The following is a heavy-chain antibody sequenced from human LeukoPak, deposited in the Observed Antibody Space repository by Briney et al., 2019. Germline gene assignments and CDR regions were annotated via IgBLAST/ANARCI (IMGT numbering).Heavy chain of an antibody. J-gene: IGHJ6*02. CDR3: AGRTVTIYYYYYGMDV. D-gene: IGHD4-11*01. CDR2: IYSGGST. V-gene: IGHV3-66*01. Sequence: GSLRLSCAASGFTVSSNYMSWVRQAPGKGLEWVSVIYSGGSTYYADSVKGRFTISRDNSKNTLYLQMNSLRAEDTAVYYCAGRTVTIYYYYYGMDVWGQGTTVIVSS. CDR1: GFTVSSNY.